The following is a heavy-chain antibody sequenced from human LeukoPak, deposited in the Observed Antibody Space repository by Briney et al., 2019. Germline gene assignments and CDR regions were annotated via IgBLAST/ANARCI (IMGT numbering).Heavy chain of an antibody. CDR3: AKKPVGYSYGPFDY. D-gene: IGHD5-18*01. V-gene: IGHV3-23*01. J-gene: IGHJ4*02. CDR2: ISGSGGST. Sequence: PGRSLRLSCAASGFTFSSYAMQWVRQAPGKGLEWVSAISGSGGSTYYADSVKGRFTISRDNSKNTLYLQMNSLRAEDTAVYYCAKKPVGYSYGPFDYWGQGTLVTVSS. CDR1: GFTFSSYA.